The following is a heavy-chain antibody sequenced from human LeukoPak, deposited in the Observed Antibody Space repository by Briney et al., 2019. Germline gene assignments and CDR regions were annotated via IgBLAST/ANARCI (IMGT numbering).Heavy chain of an antibody. V-gene: IGHV3-13*01. D-gene: IGHD4-23*01. Sequence: GGSLRLSCAASGFTFSSYDMHWVRQATGKGLEWVSAIGTAGDTYYPGSVKGRFTISRENAKNSLYLQMNSLRAGDTAVYYCARESGGNSRDVAFDIWGQGTMVTVSS. CDR3: ARESGGNSRDVAFDI. CDR1: GFTFSSYD. J-gene: IGHJ3*02. CDR2: IGTAGDT.